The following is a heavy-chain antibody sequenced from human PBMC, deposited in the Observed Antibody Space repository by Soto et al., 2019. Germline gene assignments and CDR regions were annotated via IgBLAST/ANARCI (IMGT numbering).Heavy chain of an antibody. CDR2: VSGYNGHT. CDR3: ARLVGPTSSDNWFDP. J-gene: IGHJ5*02. CDR1: GYTFFSYG. V-gene: IGHV1-18*01. D-gene: IGHD1-26*01. Sequence: QVKLEQSGAEVKKPGASVKVSCKASGYTFFSYGITWVRQAPGQGLEWMGWVSGYNGHTNYAQKFQGRVTMTREISTTTAYMELRNLRSDDTAVYYCARLVGPTSSDNWFDPWGQGTLVTVSS.